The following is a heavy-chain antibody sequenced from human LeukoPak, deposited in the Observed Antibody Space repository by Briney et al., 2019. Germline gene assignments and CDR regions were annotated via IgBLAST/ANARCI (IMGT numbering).Heavy chain of an antibody. V-gene: IGHV4-39*07. D-gene: IGHD5-18*01. CDR2: IYYSGST. CDR3: VRGTALITGPPIFDY. Sequence: SETLSLTCTVSGGSISSSSYYWGWIRQPPGKGLEWIGSIYYSGSTYYNPSLKSRVTISVDTSKNQFSLKLSSVTAADTAVYYCVRGTALITGPPIFDYWGQGTLVTVSS. CDR1: GGSISSSSYY. J-gene: IGHJ4*02.